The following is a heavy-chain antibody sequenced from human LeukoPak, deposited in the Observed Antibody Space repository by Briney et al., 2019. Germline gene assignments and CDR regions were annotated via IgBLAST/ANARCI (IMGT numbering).Heavy chain of an antibody. CDR2: IYTSGST. Sequence: SETLSLTCTVSGGSISSYYWSCLRQPAGKGLEWIGRIYTSGSTNYNPSLKSRVTMSVDTSKNHFSLKLSSVTAADTAVYYCARQNIVVVPAAIVKRYYYYYMDVWGKGTTVTVSS. J-gene: IGHJ6*03. D-gene: IGHD2-2*01. CDR3: ARQNIVVVPAAIVKRYYYYYMDV. V-gene: IGHV4-4*07. CDR1: GGSISSYY.